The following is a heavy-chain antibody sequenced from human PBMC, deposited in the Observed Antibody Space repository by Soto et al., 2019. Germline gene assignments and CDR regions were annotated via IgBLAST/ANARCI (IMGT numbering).Heavy chain of an antibody. Sequence: QVQLQESGPGLVKPSETLSLTCTVSGDSVDSGRYYWSWLRQSPGKGLEWIGYVHYSGSITYNPSLESRLTISADTSKNKCSLTLRSVTGADTAVYFCARVLSLFNVGDVYNSIDKWGQGTLVTVSS. CDR1: GDSVDSGRYY. D-gene: IGHD3-3*02. CDR3: ARVLSLFNVGDVYNSIDK. V-gene: IGHV4-61*01. J-gene: IGHJ4*02. CDR2: VHYSGSI.